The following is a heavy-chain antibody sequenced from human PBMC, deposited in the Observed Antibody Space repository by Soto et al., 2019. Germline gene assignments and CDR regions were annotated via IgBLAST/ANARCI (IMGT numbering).Heavy chain of an antibody. Sequence: QLQESGPGLVKPSETLSLTCDVSGGSISSSFYYWGWIHQPPGKDLEWIGTIYYTGNIYYNPSLKSRLSMSVDTSQNQFSLKLYSVAAADTSVYYCARWNSWFGGSYVDYWGPGTLVTVSS. D-gene: IGHD1-26*01. CDR1: GGSISSSFYY. CDR2: IYYTGNI. J-gene: IGHJ4*02. V-gene: IGHV4-39*01. CDR3: ARWNSWFGGSYVDY.